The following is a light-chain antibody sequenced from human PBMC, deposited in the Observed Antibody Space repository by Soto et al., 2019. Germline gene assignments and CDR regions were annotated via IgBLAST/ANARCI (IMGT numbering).Light chain of an antibody. Sequence: SYELTQPPSVSVSPGQTATITCSGDELGDKYACWYQQKPGQSPVLVIYRDDTRPSGIPERFSGSNSGNTATLTISGTQAMDEADYYCQTWDNSTAVFGGGTKLTVL. J-gene: IGLJ2*01. CDR1: ELGDKY. CDR3: QTWDNSTAV. V-gene: IGLV3-1*01. CDR2: RDD.